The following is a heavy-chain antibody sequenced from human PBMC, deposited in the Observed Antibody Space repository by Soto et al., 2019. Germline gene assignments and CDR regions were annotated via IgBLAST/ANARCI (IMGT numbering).Heavy chain of an antibody. Sequence: EVQLVESGGGLVQPGGSLRLSCAASGFTFSSYWMHWVRQAPGKGLVWVSRINSDGSSTSYADSVKGRFTISRDTAKNTLYLQMNSLRAEDTAVYYCARDPVVSRNWFDPWGQGTLVTVSS. J-gene: IGHJ5*02. CDR1: GFTFSSYW. CDR3: ARDPVVSRNWFDP. CDR2: INSDGSST. V-gene: IGHV3-74*01. D-gene: IGHD2-8*02.